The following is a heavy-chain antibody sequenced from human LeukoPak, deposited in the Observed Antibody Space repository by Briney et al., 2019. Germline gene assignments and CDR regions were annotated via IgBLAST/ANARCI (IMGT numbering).Heavy chain of an antibody. CDR1: GFTVSSNY. D-gene: IGHD6-6*01. J-gene: IGHJ4*02. Sequence: GGSLRLSCAASGFTVSSNYMSWVRQAPGKGLEWVSVIYSGGSTYYADSVKGRFTISRDNSKNTLYLQMNSLRAEDTAVYYCARDGAARDVDYWGQGTLVTVSS. CDR2: IYSGGST. V-gene: IGHV3-53*01. CDR3: ARDGAARDVDY.